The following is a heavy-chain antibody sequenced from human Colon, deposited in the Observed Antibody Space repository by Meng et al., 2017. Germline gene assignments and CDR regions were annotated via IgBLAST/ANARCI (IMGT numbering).Heavy chain of an antibody. J-gene: IGHJ4*02. V-gene: IGHV3-33*01. CDR1: GFTFSSYG. CDR2: IWYDGSNK. Sequence: GESLKISCAASGFTFSSYGMHWVRQAPGKGLEWVAVIWYDGSNKYYADSVKGRFTISRDNSKNTLYLQMNSLRAEDTAVYYCARDRGTRDFDYWGQGNLVNVAS. CDR3: ARDRGTRDFDY. D-gene: IGHD3-16*01.